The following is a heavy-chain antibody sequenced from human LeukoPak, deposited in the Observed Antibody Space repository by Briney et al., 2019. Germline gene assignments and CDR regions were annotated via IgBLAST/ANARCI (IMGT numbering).Heavy chain of an antibody. J-gene: IGHJ5*02. V-gene: IGHV1-69*04. Sequence: APVKVSCKASVGTFSSYAISWVRQAPGQGLEGMGRIIPILGIANYAQKFQGRVTITADKSTSTAYMELSSLRSEDTAVYYCARGRPYYDILTGYYAVFDPWGQGTLVTVSS. CDR1: VGTFSSYA. CDR3: ARGRPYYDILTGYYAVFDP. CDR2: IIPILGIA. D-gene: IGHD3-9*01.